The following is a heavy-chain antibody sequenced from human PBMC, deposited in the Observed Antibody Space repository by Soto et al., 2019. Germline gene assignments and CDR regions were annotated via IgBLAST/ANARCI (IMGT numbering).Heavy chain of an antibody. CDR3: AWANRGISPRNYLDY. V-gene: IGHV4-31*03. Sequence: SETLSLTCTVSGGSISSGGYYCSWIRQHPGKGLEWIGYNYYSVSPYYNSSLKSRVTISVDTSKTQFSMKLSSVTAADTAVYYCAWANRGISPRNYLDYWGPGTMVTVSS. D-gene: IGHD6-6*01. J-gene: IGHJ4*02. CDR2: NYYSVSP. CDR1: GGSISSGGYY.